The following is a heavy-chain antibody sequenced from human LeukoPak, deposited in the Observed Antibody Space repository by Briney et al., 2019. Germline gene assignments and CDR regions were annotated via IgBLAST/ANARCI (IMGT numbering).Heavy chain of an antibody. CDR3: ARMRRIRFLEWLLIDY. CDR1: GFTFSSYG. CDR2: IWYDGSNK. D-gene: IGHD3-3*01. J-gene: IGHJ4*02. Sequence: GGSLRLSCAASGFTFSSYGMHWVRQALGKGLEWVAVIWYDGSNKYYADSVKGRFTISRDNAKNSLYLQMNSLRAEDTAVYYCARMRRIRFLEWLLIDYWGQGTLVTVSS. V-gene: IGHV3-33*01.